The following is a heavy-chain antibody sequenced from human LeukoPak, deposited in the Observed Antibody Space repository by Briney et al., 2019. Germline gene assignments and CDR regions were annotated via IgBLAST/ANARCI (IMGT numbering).Heavy chain of an antibody. Sequence: GGYLRLYCAASGFTFSGYTMNWVRQAPGKGLEWVSSISSSSSYIYYADSVKGRFTISRDNAKKSLYLQMNSLRAEDTAVYYCARLGDYGGYVRSPIDYWGQGTLVTVSS. D-gene: IGHD5-12*01. V-gene: IGHV3-21*01. CDR3: ARLGDYGGYVRSPIDY. CDR1: GFTFSGYT. J-gene: IGHJ4*02. CDR2: ISSSSSYI.